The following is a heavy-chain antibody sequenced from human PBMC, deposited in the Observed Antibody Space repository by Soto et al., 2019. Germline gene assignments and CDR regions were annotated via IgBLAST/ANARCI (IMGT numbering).Heavy chain of an antibody. D-gene: IGHD6-19*01. Sequence: EVQLLESGGGLVQPGGSLRLSCAASGFTFSSYAMSWVRRAPGRGVEWVSAISGSGGTTYYADSVKSRFTFSRDNSKNTLYLQMNSLRAEDTAVYYCAKTANGWFSAFDIWGQGTIVTVSS. CDR1: GFTFSSYA. CDR3: AKTANGWFSAFDI. J-gene: IGHJ3*02. CDR2: ISGSGGTT. V-gene: IGHV3-23*01.